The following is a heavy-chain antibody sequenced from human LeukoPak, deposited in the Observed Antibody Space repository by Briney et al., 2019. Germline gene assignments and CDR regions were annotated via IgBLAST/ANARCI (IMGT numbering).Heavy chain of an antibody. J-gene: IGHJ5*02. V-gene: IGHV4-34*01. D-gene: IGHD3-10*01. Sequence: GSLRLSCAASGFTVSSNYMSWVRQPPGKGLEWIGEINHSGSTNYNPSLKSRVTISVDTSKNQFSLKLSSVTAADTAVYYCARRRGWYYYGSGSSRFDPWGQGTLVTVSS. CDR2: INHSGST. CDR3: ARRRGWYYYGSGSSRFDP. CDR1: GFTVSSNY.